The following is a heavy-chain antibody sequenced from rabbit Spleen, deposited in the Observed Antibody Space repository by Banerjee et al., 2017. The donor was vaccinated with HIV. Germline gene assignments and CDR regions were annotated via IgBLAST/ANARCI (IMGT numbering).Heavy chain of an antibody. CDR1: GFSFSSNDY. Sequence: QSLEESGGDLVRPGASLTLTCTASGFSFSSNDYMCWVRQAPGKGLEWIACSNGVSSGSTYYASWAKGRFTISKTSSTTVTLQMPSLTAADTATYFCARDSGSSFSSYGMDLWGPGTLVTVS. D-gene: IGHD8-1*01. V-gene: IGHV1S40*01. J-gene: IGHJ6*01. CDR2: SNGVSSGST. CDR3: ARDSGSSFSSYGMDL.